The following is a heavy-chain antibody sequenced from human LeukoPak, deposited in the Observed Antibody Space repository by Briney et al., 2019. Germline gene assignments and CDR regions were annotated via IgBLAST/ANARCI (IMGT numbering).Heavy chain of an antibody. CDR2: FNTGNGDT. D-gene: IGHD2-15*01. CDR3: ARADPRYCSGGSCRSFDY. CDR1: GYIFTAYA. J-gene: IGHJ4*02. Sequence: ASVKVSCKASGYIFTAYAMHWVRQAPGQRLEWMGWFNTGNGDTKYSQKFQGRVSITRDTSASTAYMELSRLRSEDTAVYYCARADPRYCSGGSCRSFDYWGQGTLVTVSS. V-gene: IGHV1-3*04.